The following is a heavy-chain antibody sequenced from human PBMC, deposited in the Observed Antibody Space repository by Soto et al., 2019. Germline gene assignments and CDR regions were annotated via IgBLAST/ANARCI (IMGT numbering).Heavy chain of an antibody. Sequence: GGSLRLSCAASGFTFSSYGMHWVRQAPGKGLEWVAVIWYDGSNKYYADSVKGRFTISRDNSKNTLYLQMNSLRAEDTAVYYCARANYDSSGNAFDIWGQGTMVTVSS. CDR3: ARANYDSSGNAFDI. V-gene: IGHV3-33*01. D-gene: IGHD3-22*01. CDR2: IWYDGSNK. CDR1: GFTFSSYG. J-gene: IGHJ3*02.